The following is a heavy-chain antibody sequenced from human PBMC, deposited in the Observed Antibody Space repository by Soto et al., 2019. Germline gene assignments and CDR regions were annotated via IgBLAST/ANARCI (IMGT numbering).Heavy chain of an antibody. D-gene: IGHD3-22*01. CDR1: GFTFSSYA. CDR2: ISGSGGST. J-gene: IGHJ4*02. Sequence: GGSLRLSCAASGFTFSSYAMSWVRQAPGKGLEWVSAISGSGGSTYYADSVKGRFTISRDNSKNTLYLQMNSLRAEDTAVYYCAKSLNYYDSSGYVYWGQGTLVTVSS. CDR3: AKSLNYYDSSGYVY. V-gene: IGHV3-23*01.